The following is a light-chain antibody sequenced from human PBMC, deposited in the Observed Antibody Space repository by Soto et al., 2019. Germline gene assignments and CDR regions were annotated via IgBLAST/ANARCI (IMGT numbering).Light chain of an antibody. CDR3: HQGSSFTPS. J-gene: IGKJ4*01. CDR1: QAINTW. CDR2: GAS. V-gene: IGKV1-12*01. Sequence: DIQMTQSPSSVSASVGDRVTITCRASQAINTWLAWYQQKAGKAPKLLIYGASRLQSGVPSRFSGSGSGTEFTLTISSLPSEAFATYYCHQGSSFTPSFGGGATGDIX.